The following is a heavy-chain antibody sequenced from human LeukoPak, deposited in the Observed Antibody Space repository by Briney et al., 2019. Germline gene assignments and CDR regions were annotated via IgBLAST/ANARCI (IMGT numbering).Heavy chain of an antibody. V-gene: IGHV3-23*01. Sequence: PGGSLRLSCAASGFTFSSYAMSWVRQAPGKGLEWVSAISGSGGSTYYADSVKGRFTISRDNSKNTLYLQMNSLRAEDTAVYYCAKDLRGFGELLPYFDYWGQGTLVTVSS. CDR3: AKDLRGFGELLPYFDY. CDR2: ISGSGGST. CDR1: GFTFSSYA. J-gene: IGHJ4*02. D-gene: IGHD3-10*01.